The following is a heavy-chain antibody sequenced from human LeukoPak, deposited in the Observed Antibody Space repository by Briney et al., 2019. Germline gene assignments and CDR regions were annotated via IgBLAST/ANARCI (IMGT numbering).Heavy chain of an antibody. J-gene: IGHJ3*01. CDR3: AKYSTSIIRGAFDF. CDR2: ISAGGLNT. V-gene: IGHV3-23*01. CDR1: GFTFKTYA. D-gene: IGHD3-10*01. Sequence: GGSLTLSCGASGFTFKTYAVSLGRQAPGEGLEWVASISAGGLNTYYADAVEGRFSISRDNSKDTVLLQMNSLRAEDTALYYCAKYSTSIIRGAFDFWGQGTMVTVSS.